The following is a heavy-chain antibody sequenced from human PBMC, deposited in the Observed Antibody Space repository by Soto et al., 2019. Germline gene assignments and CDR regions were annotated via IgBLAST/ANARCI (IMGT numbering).Heavy chain of an antibody. D-gene: IGHD4-17*01. Sequence: SETLSLTCTVSGGSISSYYWSWIRQPPGKGLEWIGYIYYSGSTNYNPSLKSRVTISVDTSKNQFSLKLSSVTAADTAVYYCARSSAVTTFYNPWYYFDYWGQGTLVTVSS. CDR1: GGSISSYY. CDR3: ARSSAVTTFYNPWYYFDY. V-gene: IGHV4-59*01. J-gene: IGHJ4*02. CDR2: IYYSGST.